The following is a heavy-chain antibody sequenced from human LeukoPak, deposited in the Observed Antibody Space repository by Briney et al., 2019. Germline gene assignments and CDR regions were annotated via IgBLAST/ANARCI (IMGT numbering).Heavy chain of an antibody. V-gene: IGHV4-34*01. CDR1: GGSFSGYY. Sequence: PSETLSLTCAVYGGSFSGYYWSWIRQPPGKGLEWIGEINHSGSTNYNPSLKSRVTISVDTSKNQFSLKLSSVTAADTAVYYCARLRFTGYYTYYYYGMDVWGQGTTVTVSS. CDR3: ARLRFTGYYTYYYYGMDV. CDR2: INHSGST. J-gene: IGHJ6*02. D-gene: IGHD3-9*01.